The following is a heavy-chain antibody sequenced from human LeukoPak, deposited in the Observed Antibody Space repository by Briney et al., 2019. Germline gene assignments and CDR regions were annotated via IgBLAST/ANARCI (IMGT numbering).Heavy chain of an antibody. J-gene: IGHJ4*02. Sequence: SETLSLTCTVSGGSITEDYWSWIRQPPGKGLEWIGYIFYTGNTNYNPSLKSRVTISVDASKNQFSLQLSSVTAADTAVYYCARVFRRDGYFDYWGQGTLVTVSS. CDR2: IFYTGNT. V-gene: IGHV4-59*01. CDR1: GGSITEDY. CDR3: ARVFRRDGYFDY. D-gene: IGHD5-24*01.